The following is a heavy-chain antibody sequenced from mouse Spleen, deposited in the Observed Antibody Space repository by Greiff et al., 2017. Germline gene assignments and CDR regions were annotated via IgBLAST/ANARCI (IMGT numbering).Heavy chain of an antibody. Sequence: DVQLQESGPGLVKPSQSLSLTCSVTGYSITSGYYWNWIRQFPGNKLEWMGYISYDGSNNYNPSLKNRISITRDTSKNQFFLKLNSVTTEDTATYYCARERAGSAWFAYWGQGTLVTVSA. CDR2: ISYDGSN. V-gene: IGHV3-6*01. D-gene: IGHD3-3*01. J-gene: IGHJ3*01. CDR1: GYSITSGYY. CDR3: ARERAGSAWFAY.